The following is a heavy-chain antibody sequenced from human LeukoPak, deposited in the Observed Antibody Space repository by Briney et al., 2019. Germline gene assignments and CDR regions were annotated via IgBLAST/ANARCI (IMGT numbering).Heavy chain of an antibody. CDR2: IIPIFGTA. J-gene: IGHJ4*02. CDR3: ALVGAHKVLSGDY. V-gene: IGHV1-69*01. Sequence: SVKVSCKAPGGTFSSYAISWVRQAPGQGLEWMGGIIPIFGTANYAQKFQGRVTITADESTSTAYMELSSLRSEDTAVYYCALVGAHKVLSGDYWGQGTLVTVSS. D-gene: IGHD1-26*01. CDR1: GGTFSSYA.